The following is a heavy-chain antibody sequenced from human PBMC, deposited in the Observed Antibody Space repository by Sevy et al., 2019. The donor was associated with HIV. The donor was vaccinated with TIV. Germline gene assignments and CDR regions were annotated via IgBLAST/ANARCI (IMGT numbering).Heavy chain of an antibody. CDR1: GYSISSGYY. CDR2: IYHSGST. D-gene: IGHD3-3*01. V-gene: IGHV4-38-2*01. Sequence: SETLSLTCAVSGYSISSGYYWGWIRQPPGKGLEWIGSIYHSGSTYYNPSLKSRVTISVDTSKNQFSLKLSSVTAADTAVYYCARDWLVSWGQGTLVTVSS. J-gene: IGHJ5*02. CDR3: ARDWLVS.